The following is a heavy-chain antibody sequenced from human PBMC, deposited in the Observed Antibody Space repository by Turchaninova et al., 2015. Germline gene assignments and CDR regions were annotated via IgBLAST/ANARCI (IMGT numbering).Heavy chain of an antibody. V-gene: IGHV3-30*03. CDR2: KSYDGSNK. Sequence: GGRGGGRVQAGRESRLAGAAIVVDVSRYGMHWVRQAPGKGWEWVAVKSYDGSNKYYADSVKGRFTISRDNSKNTLYLQMNSLRAEDTAVYYCATLVGATPFDYWGQGTLVTVSS. CDR3: ATLVGATPFDY. J-gene: IGHJ4*02. CDR1: VVDVSRYG. D-gene: IGHD1-26*01.